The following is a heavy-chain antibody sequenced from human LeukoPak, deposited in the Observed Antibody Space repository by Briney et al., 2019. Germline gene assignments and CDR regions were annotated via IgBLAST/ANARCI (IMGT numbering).Heavy chain of an antibody. CDR3: ASLSGDY. V-gene: IGHV3-21*01. J-gene: IGHJ4*02. CDR1: GFTFSSYS. D-gene: IGHD5/OR15-5a*01. Sequence: GGSLRLSCTASGFTFSSYSKNWVRQAPGKGQERVSSISSSSSYIYYADSVKGRFTISRDNAKNSLYLQMNSLRAEDTAVYYCASLSGDYWGQGTLVTVSS. CDR2: ISSSSSYI.